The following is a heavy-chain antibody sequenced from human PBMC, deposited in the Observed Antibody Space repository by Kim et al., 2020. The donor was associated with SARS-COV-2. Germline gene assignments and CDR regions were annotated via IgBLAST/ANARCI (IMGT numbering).Heavy chain of an antibody. V-gene: IGHV4-34*01. Sequence: SETLSLTCAVYGGSFSGYYWSWIRQPPGKGLEWIGEINHSGSTNYNPSLKSRVTISVDTSKNQFSLKLSSVTAADTAVYYCARVDYGSGSYYNKRPPDPWGQGTLVTVSS. CDR3: ARVDYGSGSYYNKRPPDP. CDR1: GGSFSGYY. D-gene: IGHD3-10*01. CDR2: INHSGST. J-gene: IGHJ5*02.